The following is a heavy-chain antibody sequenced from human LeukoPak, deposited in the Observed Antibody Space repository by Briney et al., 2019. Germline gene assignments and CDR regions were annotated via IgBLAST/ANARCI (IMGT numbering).Heavy chain of an antibody. CDR3: AREGDWGSNGDHAFDI. Sequence: GASVKVSCKASGYTFTSYYMHWVRQAPGQGLEWMGIINPSGGSTSYAQKFQGRVTMTRDTSTSTVYMELSSLRSEDTAVYYCAREGDWGSNGDHAFDIWGQGTMVTVSS. D-gene: IGHD7-27*01. CDR2: INPSGGST. V-gene: IGHV1-46*01. J-gene: IGHJ3*02. CDR1: GYTFTSYY.